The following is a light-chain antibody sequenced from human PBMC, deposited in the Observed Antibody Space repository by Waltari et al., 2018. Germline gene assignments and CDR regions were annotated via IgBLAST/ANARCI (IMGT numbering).Light chain of an antibody. J-gene: IGKJ2*01. V-gene: IGKV1-39*01. CDR3: QQSDGIPFT. Sequence: DIKMTQSPSSLSASIGDTVTITCRASQSVGPFLNWYQQKPGEAPNLLIYKTSHLQGGVSSRFSGSGSGTEFTLTIDNRQPEDFATYYCQQSDGIPFTFGPGT. CDR1: QSVGPF. CDR2: KTS.